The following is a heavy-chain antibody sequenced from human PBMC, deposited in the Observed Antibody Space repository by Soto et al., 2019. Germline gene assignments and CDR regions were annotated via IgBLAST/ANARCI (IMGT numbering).Heavy chain of an antibody. CDR2: ISWNSGSI. CDR3: ATHPPYGPLDH. Sequence: PGGSLRLSCAASGFTFDDYAMHWVRQAPGKGLEWVSGISWNSGSIGYADSVKGRFTISRDNAKNQFSLRLTSVTAADTAVYYCATHPPYGPLDHWGQGTLVTVSS. D-gene: IGHD4-17*01. V-gene: IGHV3-9*01. CDR1: GFTFDDYA. J-gene: IGHJ4*02.